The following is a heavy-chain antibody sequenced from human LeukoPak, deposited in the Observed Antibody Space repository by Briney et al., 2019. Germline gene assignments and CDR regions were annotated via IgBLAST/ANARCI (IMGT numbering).Heavy chain of an antibody. V-gene: IGHV3-7*02. CDR3: SGRDSSRNPWAY. CDR1: GFSFTTYW. CDR2: ISPDGSGE. J-gene: IGHJ4*02. Sequence: GGSLRLSCAASGFSFTTYWMNWVRQGPGGRLEWVANISPDGSGEYYTDSVRGRFSISRDNAKESLYLQMNNVRADDSGIYYCSGRDSSRNPWAYWGQGTQVSVS. D-gene: IGHD2-2*01.